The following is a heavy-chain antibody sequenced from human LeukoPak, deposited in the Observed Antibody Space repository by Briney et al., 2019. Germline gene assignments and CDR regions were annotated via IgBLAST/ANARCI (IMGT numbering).Heavy chain of an antibody. D-gene: IGHD2-21*01. Sequence: GGSLRLSCAASGFIFSHYGMHWVRQAPGKGLEWVAVIQNDASTENFADSVRGRFTISRDNSKNTVFLQMNSLRVEDTAVYYCARELSQIVWGGLDYGGQGTLVSVSS. CDR1: GFIFSHYG. J-gene: IGHJ4*02. V-gene: IGHV3-33*05. CDR3: ARELSQIVWGGLDY. CDR2: IQNDASTE.